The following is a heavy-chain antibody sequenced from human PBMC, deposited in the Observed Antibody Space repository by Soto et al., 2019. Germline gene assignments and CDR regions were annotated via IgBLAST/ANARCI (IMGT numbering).Heavy chain of an antibody. J-gene: IGHJ6*02. CDR2: IYHSGST. V-gene: IGHV4-30-2*01. CDR1: GGSISSGGYS. Sequence: QLQLQESGSGLVKPSQTLSLTCAVSGGSISSGGYSWSWIRQPPGKGLEWIGYIYHSGSTYYNPSLKSRVTISGDRSKNQFSLKLSSVTAADTAVYYCARNWDYYYYGMDVWGQGTTVTVSS. CDR3: ARNWDYYYYGMDV. D-gene: IGHD7-27*01.